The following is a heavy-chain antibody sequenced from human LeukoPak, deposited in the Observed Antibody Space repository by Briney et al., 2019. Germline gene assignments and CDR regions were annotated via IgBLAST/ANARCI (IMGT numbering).Heavy chain of an antibody. CDR1: GYTFTSYY. CDR2: INPSGGST. J-gene: IGHJ6*02. Sequence: ASVKVSCKASGYTFTSYYMHWVRQAPGQGLEWMGIINPSGGSTSYAQKFQGRVTMTRDTSTSTVYMELRSLRSDDTAVYYCARKGPSNWKTDYYYGMDVWGQGTTVTVSS. D-gene: IGHD1-20*01. V-gene: IGHV1-46*01. CDR3: ARKGPSNWKTDYYYGMDV.